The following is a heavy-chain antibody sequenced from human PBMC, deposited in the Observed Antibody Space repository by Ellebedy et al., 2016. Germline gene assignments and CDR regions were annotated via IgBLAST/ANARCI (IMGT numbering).Heavy chain of an antibody. Sequence: GESLKISCKGSGYSFTSYWIGWVRQMPGKGLEWMGIIYPGDSDTRYSPSFQGQVTISDDKSISIAYLQWNSLKASDTAMYYCARRPSYEDDAFDIWGQGTMVTVSS. D-gene: IGHD5-12*01. CDR3: ARRPSYEDDAFDI. CDR1: GYSFTSYW. J-gene: IGHJ3*02. CDR2: IYPGDSDT. V-gene: IGHV5-51*01.